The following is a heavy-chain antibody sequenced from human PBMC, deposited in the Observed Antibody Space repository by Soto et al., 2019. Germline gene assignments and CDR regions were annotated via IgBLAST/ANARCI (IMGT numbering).Heavy chain of an antibody. CDR2: ISYSGST. Sequence: QVQLQESGPGLVKPSETLSLTCIVSGGSISNYYWSWIRQPPGKGLEWIGYISYSGSTNYNPSLTSRVTISVDTSKNQFSLKLSSVTAADTAVYYCARHRYSYGVYYFDYWGQGTLVTVSS. CDR3: ARHRYSYGVYYFDY. V-gene: IGHV4-59*08. D-gene: IGHD5-18*01. CDR1: GGSISNYY. J-gene: IGHJ4*02.